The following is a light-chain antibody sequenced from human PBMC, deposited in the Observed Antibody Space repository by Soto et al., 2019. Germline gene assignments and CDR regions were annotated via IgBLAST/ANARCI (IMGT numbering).Light chain of an antibody. V-gene: IGLV2-14*01. CDR3: SSYTTSSTVV. J-gene: IGLJ2*01. Sequence: QSVLTQPASVSGSPGQSITISCTGTSSDVGAYGYVSWYQQHPGKAPKLMIYEVSYRPSGVSNRFSGSKSGNAASLTISGLQGEDEADYYCSSYTTSSTVVFGGGTKLTVL. CDR1: SSDVGAYGY. CDR2: EVS.